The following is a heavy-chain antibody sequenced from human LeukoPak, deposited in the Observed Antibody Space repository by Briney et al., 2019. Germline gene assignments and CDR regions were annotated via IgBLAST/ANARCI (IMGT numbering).Heavy chain of an antibody. CDR3: ARGMRLVRGLMFDY. J-gene: IGHJ4*02. CDR1: GFTFSTYT. V-gene: IGHV3-21*01. CDR2: ITSSSSYI. D-gene: IGHD3-10*01. Sequence: GGSLRLSCAASGFTFSTYTMNWVRQAPGKGLEWVSSITSSSSYIYYADSVKGRFTISRDNAKNSLYLQMNSLRAEDTAVYYCARGMRLVRGLMFDYWGQGTLVTVSS.